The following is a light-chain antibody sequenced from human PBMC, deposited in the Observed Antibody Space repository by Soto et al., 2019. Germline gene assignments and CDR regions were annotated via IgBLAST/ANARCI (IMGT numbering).Light chain of an antibody. CDR2: DVS. CDR3: SSYTSGSTFYV. V-gene: IGLV2-14*01. CDR1: SSNIGGYND. J-gene: IGLJ1*01. Sequence: SVLTQPASVSGSPGQPVTVSCTGSSSNIGGYNDVSWYQQHPGKAPKLMISDVSNRPSGVSNRFSGSKSGNTASLTISGLQAEDEADYYCSSYTSGSTFYVFGTGTKVTVL.